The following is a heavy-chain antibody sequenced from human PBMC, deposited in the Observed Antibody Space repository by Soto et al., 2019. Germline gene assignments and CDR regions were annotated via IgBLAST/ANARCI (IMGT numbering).Heavy chain of an antibody. CDR1: GFTFSSYA. CDR3: ATTVTTSLGRTNAFDY. CDR2: ISGSGGST. Sequence: PGGSLRLSCADSGFTFSSYAMSWVRQAPGKGLEWVSAISGSGGSTYYADSVKGRFTISRDNSKNTLYLQMNSLRAEDTAVFYCATTVTTSLGRTNAFDYWGQGTLVTVSS. J-gene: IGHJ4*02. D-gene: IGHD4-4*01. V-gene: IGHV3-23*01.